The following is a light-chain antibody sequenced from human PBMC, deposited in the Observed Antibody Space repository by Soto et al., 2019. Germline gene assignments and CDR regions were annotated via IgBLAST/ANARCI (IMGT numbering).Light chain of an antibody. Sequence: DVQMTQSPSSVSASVGDRVSITCRASQSVNNWLAWYQQRPGKAPKSLIYATSTLQSGVPSRFSGSGYGTDFTLTIDSLQPEDFATYYCQQYNNFPPTFGGGTKVEIK. CDR1: QSVNNW. CDR3: QQYNNFPPT. J-gene: IGKJ4*01. CDR2: ATS. V-gene: IGKV1D-16*01.